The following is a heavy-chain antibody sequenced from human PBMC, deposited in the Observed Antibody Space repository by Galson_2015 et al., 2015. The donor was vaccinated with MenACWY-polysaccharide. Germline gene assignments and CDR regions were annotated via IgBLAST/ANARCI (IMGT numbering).Heavy chain of an antibody. CDR1: GYIFTNYA. V-gene: IGHV1-3*01. CDR3: ARDSENLDY. CDR2: VSAGNGRT. Sequence: SVKVSCKASGYIFTNYAMHWVRQAPGQSFEWMGWVSAGNGRTEYSQKFQGRVTITRDTSESTAYMEVSSLRSEDTAVYYCARDSENLDYWGQGTLVTVSS. D-gene: IGHD6-19*01. J-gene: IGHJ4*02.